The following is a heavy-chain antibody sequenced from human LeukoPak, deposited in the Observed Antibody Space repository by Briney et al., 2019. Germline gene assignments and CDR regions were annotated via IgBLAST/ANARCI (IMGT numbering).Heavy chain of an antibody. CDR1: GFTVNNNY. Sequence: GGSLRLSCAASGFTVNNNYMSWVRQAPGKGLEWVSIFYNGGNTHYADSVKGRFTISSDKSKNTLYLQMNSLRVEDTAVYYCAREDVGSSGWYGFDYWGQGTLVTVSS. D-gene: IGHD6-19*01. V-gene: IGHV3-66*02. CDR2: FYNGGNT. CDR3: AREDVGSSGWYGFDY. J-gene: IGHJ4*02.